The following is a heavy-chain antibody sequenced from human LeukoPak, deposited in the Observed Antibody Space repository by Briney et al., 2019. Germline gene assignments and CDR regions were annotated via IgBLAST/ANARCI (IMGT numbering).Heavy chain of an antibody. Sequence: SETLSLTCTVSVGSISSSSYYWGWIRQPPGKGLEWIGSIYYSGSTYYNPSLKSRVTISVDTSKNQFSLKLSSVTAADTAVYYCARTVAGPRYYYYYMDVWGKGTTVTVSS. D-gene: IGHD2-15*01. CDR1: VGSISSSSYY. V-gene: IGHV4-39*01. CDR3: ARTVAGPRYYYYYMDV. CDR2: IYYSGST. J-gene: IGHJ6*03.